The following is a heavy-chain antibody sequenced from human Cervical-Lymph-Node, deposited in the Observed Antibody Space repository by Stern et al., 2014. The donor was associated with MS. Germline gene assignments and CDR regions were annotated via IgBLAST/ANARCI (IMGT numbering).Heavy chain of an antibody. J-gene: IGHJ4*02. Sequence: QVQLQESGPGVVKPSETLSLTCTVSGASISSYYWTWIRQPPGRGLEWLGYVFPPGTTNYNPSLKGRVTISLDTSKNQFSLILRSVTAADTAVYYCARKALSMDHYFDSWGQGALVTVSS. D-gene: IGHD2-2*03. CDR1: GASISSYY. CDR3: ARKALSMDHYFDS. V-gene: IGHV4-4*09. CDR2: VFPPGTT.